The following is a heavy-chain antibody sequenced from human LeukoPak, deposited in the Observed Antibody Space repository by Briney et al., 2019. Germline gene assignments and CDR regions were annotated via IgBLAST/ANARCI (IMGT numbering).Heavy chain of an antibody. D-gene: IGHD1-26*01. J-gene: IGHJ4*02. CDR3: ARVAVGASYFDY. Sequence: SVKVSCKASGGTFTSYAISWVRQAPGQGLEWMGRIIPIFGTANYAQKFQGRVTITTDESTSTAYMELSSLRSEDTAVYYCARVAVGASYFDYWGQGTLVTVSS. CDR1: GGTFTSYA. CDR2: IIPIFGTA. V-gene: IGHV1-69*05.